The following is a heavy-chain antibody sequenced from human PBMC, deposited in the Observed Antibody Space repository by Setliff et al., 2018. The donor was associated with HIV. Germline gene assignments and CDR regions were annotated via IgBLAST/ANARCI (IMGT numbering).Heavy chain of an antibody. D-gene: IGHD6-19*01. CDR3: ASPASGGSSGQYHY. CDR2: IYYSGST. V-gene: IGHV4-39*01. J-gene: IGHJ4*02. Sequence: PSETLSLTCTVSGGSISSSSYYWGWIRQPPGKGLEWIGSIYYSGSTYYNPSLKSRATISVDTSKNQFSLKLSSVTAADTAVYYCASPASGGSSGQYHYWGQGTLVTVSS. CDR1: GGSISSSSYY.